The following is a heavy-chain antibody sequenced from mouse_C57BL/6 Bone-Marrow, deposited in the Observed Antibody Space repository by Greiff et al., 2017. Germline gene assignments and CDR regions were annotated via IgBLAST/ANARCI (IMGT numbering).Heavy chain of an antibody. V-gene: IGHV5-4*01. J-gene: IGHJ2*01. D-gene: IGHD2-2*01. CDR1: GFTFSSYA. CDR3: ARERSTMVTTDYSDY. Sequence: EVQLVESGGGLVKPGGSLKLSCAASGFTFSSYAMSWVRQTPEKRLEWVATISAGGSYTYYPDNVKGRFTISRDNAKNNLYLQMSQLKSEDTAMYYWARERSTMVTTDYSDYWGQGTTLTVAS. CDR2: ISAGGSYT.